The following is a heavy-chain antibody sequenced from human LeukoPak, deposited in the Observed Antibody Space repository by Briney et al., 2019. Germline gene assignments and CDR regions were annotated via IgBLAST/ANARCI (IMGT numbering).Heavy chain of an antibody. V-gene: IGHV1-24*01. D-gene: IGHD1-20*01. CDR2: FDPEDGET. J-gene: IGHJ5*02. CDR3: ARGRITGAAGNWFDP. CDR1: GYTLTELS. Sequence: GASVKVSCKVSGYTLTELSMHWVRQAPGKGLEWMGGFDPEDGETIYAQKFQGRVTMTRDTSISTAYMELSRLRSDDTAVYYCARGRITGAAGNWFDPWGQGTLVTVSS.